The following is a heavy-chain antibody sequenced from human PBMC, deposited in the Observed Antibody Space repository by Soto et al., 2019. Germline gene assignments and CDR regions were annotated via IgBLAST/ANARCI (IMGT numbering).Heavy chain of an antibody. CDR2: TYYRSKWYN. D-gene: IGHD3-9*01. J-gene: IGHJ3*02. CDR1: GDSVSSNSAA. CDR3: ARDLASDYDILTGYQLRAFDI. V-gene: IGHV6-1*01. Sequence: SQTLSLTCAISGDSVSSNSAAWNWIRQSPSRGLEWLGRTYYRSKWYNDYAVSVKSRITINPDTSKNQFSLQLNSVTPEDTAVYYCARDLASDYDILTGYQLRAFDIWGQGTMVTVSS.